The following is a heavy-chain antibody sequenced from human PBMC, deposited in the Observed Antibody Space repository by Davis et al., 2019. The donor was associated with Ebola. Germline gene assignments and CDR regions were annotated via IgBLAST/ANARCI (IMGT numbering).Heavy chain of an antibody. CDR1: GFTFTSYA. J-gene: IGHJ5*02. CDR3: ARSTMMEA. Sequence: PGGSLRLSCAASGFTFTSYAMSWVRQAPGKGLEWVSVITGSGGITYYADSVKGRFTISRDNSKNTLYLQMNSLRAEDTAVYYCARSTMMEAWGQGTLVTVSS. D-gene: IGHD3-22*01. CDR2: ITGSGGIT. V-gene: IGHV3-23*01.